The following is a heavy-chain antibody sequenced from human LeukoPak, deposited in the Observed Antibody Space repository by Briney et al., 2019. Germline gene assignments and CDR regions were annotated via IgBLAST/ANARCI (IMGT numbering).Heavy chain of an antibody. V-gene: IGHV3-66*01. CDR1: GFTFTDYY. Sequence: GGSLRLSCATSGFTFTDYYMSWIRQAPGKGLEWVSVIYSGGSTYYADSVKGRFTISRDNSKNTLYLQMNSLRAEDTAVYYCARRILEVRGLYYYCGMDVWGQGTTVTVSS. CDR2: IYSGGST. CDR3: ARRILEVRGLYYYCGMDV. D-gene: IGHD3-10*01. J-gene: IGHJ6*02.